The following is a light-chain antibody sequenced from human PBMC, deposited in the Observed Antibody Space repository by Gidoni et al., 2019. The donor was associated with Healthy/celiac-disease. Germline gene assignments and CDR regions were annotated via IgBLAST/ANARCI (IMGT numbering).Light chain of an antibody. J-gene: IGLJ2*01. V-gene: IGLV2-11*01. CDR1: SSDVGGYNY. CDR3: CSYAGSYTVV. CDR2: DVS. Sequence: QSARTQPRSVSGSPGQSVTISCTGTSSDVGGYNYVSWYQQHPGKAPKLMIYDVSKRPYGVPDRFSGSKSGNTASLTISGLQADDEADYYCCSYAGSYTVVFGGGTQLIVL.